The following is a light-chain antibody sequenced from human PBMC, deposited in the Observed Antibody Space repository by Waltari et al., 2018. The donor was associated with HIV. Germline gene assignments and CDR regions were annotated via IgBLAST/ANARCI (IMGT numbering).Light chain of an antibody. CDR1: SSNIGDNS. CDR2: ENN. Sequence: QSVLTQPPSVSAAPGQKVTISCSGTSSNIGDNSVSWYQDLPGAAPTLLIFENNKRPSGIPARFSGSLSGTSATLVITGLQTGDEADYYCVTWDNSLSAMVFGGGTKLTVL. CDR3: VTWDNSLSAMV. J-gene: IGLJ2*01. V-gene: IGLV1-51*02.